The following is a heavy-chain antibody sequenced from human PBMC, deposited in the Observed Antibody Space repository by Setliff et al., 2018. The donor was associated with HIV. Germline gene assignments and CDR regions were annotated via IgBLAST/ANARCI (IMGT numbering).Heavy chain of an antibody. CDR1: GYIFIDYY. CDR2: IIPIFGTT. D-gene: IGHD3-10*01. J-gene: IGHJ6*02. V-gene: IGHV1-69*06. Sequence: SVKVSCKASGYIFIDYYMHWVRQAPGQGLEWMGKIIPIFGTTNYAQKFQGRVTITADKSTSTAYMELNSLRSEDTAVYYCARGSDSGSYSYYYGMDVWGQGTTVTVSS. CDR3: ARGSDSGSYSYYYGMDV.